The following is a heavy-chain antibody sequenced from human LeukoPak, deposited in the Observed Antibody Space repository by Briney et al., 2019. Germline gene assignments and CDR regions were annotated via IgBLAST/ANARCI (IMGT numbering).Heavy chain of an antibody. CDR2: INPNSGGT. V-gene: IGHV1-2*02. CDR1: GYTITGYY. D-gene: IGHD3-3*01. J-gene: IGHJ4*02. CDR3: ARGGYDFLSGYYTNDY. Sequence: GASVKVSCKASGYTITGYYMHWVRQAPGQGLEWMGWINPNSGGTNYAQKFQGRVTMTRDTSISTAYMELSRLRSDDTAVYYCARGGYDFLSGYYTNDYWGQGTLVTVSS.